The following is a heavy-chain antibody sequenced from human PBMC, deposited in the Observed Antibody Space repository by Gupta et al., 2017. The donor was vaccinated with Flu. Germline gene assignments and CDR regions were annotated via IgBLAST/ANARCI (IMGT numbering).Heavy chain of an antibody. CDR1: SISSFY. CDR3: ARLYYTSTYFDY. CDR2: IYHGGST. Sequence: SISSFYWSWIRQSPGKGLEWIGYIYHGGSTNHNPSLKSRVTMSVDMSKNQISLKLSSVTAADTAVYYCARLYYTSTYFDYWGQGTLVTVSS. J-gene: IGHJ4*02. V-gene: IGHV4-59*08. D-gene: IGHD3-3*01.